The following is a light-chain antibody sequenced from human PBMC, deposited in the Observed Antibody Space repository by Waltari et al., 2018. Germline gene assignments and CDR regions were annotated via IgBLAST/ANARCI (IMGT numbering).Light chain of an antibody. CDR1: QTVLYSSDNNNY. CDR2: WAS. J-gene: IGKJ1*01. V-gene: IGKV4-1*01. CDR3: QQYYDTPRT. Sequence: DIVMTQSPDSLAVSLGEGATINCKSSQTVLYSSDNNNYLAWYQQKLGQPPKLLIYWASTRASGVPDRFSGSGSGTDFTLTISSLQAEDMAVYYCQQYYDTPRTFGQGTRVEIK.